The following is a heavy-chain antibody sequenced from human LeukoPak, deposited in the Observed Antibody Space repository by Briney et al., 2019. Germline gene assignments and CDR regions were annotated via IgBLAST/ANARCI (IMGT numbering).Heavy chain of an antibody. V-gene: IGHV4-4*02. J-gene: IGHJ4*02. CDR1: GGSIGTINLW. Sequence: PSGTLSLTCAVSGGSIGTINLWWTWVRQPPGKGLEWIGEIYHSGNTDYNPSLNSRATISVDTSKNQFSLKLSSVTAADTAVYYCARGRKRWLQSNPKYYFDYWGQGTLVTVSS. CDR3: ARGRKRWLQSNPKYYFDY. D-gene: IGHD5-24*01. CDR2: IYHSGNT.